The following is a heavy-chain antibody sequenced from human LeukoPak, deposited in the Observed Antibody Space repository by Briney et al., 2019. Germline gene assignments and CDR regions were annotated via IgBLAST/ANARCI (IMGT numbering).Heavy chain of an antibody. Sequence: PGGSLRLSCAASGFIFSGYGIPWVRQAPGKGLEWVAVIWHDGSDKYYADSVKGRCTISRDNSKNTLYLQMNSLRAEDTAVYYCARGDYYDASGEWYFDLWGRGTLVTVSS. CDR1: GFIFSGYG. V-gene: IGHV3-33*01. J-gene: IGHJ2*01. CDR3: ARGDYYDASGEWYFDL. D-gene: IGHD3-22*01. CDR2: IWHDGSDK.